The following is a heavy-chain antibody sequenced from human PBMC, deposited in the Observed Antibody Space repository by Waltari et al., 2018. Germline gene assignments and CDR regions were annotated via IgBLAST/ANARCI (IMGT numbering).Heavy chain of an antibody. Sequence: QVQLVQSGAEVKKPGASVNVSCKASGYTFANFYIHWGRQAPGHGLEWMGKINPKGGSAGYAQRCKGRIIMTTDTSTGTVYMELNSLTSNDTAVYFCARVPPGPYYFDYWGQGTLVTVSS. CDR3: ARVPPGPYYFDY. V-gene: IGHV1-46*01. J-gene: IGHJ4*02. CDR1: GYTFANFY. CDR2: INPKGGSA.